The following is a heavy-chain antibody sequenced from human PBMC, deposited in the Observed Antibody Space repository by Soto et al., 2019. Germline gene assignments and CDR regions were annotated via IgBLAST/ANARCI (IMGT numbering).Heavy chain of an antibody. D-gene: IGHD6-13*01. CDR1: GGSFNSYT. CDR2: IIPVLGVA. J-gene: IGHJ4*02. CDR3: ARGAVAAGGTLGS. V-gene: IGHV1-69*02. Sequence: QVQLVQSGAEVKKPGSSVKVSCKASGGSFNSYTFSWVRQAPGQGPEWMGRIIPVLGVANYAQTFQGRVTITADKSTSTVYMDLNSLRSEDTAVYYCARGAVAAGGTLGSWGQGTLVTVSS.